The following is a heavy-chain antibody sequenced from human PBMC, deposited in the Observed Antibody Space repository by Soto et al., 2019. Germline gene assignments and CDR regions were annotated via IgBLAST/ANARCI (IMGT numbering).Heavy chain of an antibody. D-gene: IGHD2-15*01. J-gene: IGHJ3*02. Sequence: EVQLLESGGGLAQPGGSLRLSCAASGFTFSSYAMSWVRQAPGKGLEWVSAISGSGGSTYYADSVKGRFTISRDNSKNTLYLQMNSLRAEDTAVYYCAKSSLYCSGGSCYSTVSAFDIWGQGTMVTVSS. CDR2: ISGSGGST. CDR1: GFTFSSYA. CDR3: AKSSLYCSGGSCYSTVSAFDI. V-gene: IGHV3-23*01.